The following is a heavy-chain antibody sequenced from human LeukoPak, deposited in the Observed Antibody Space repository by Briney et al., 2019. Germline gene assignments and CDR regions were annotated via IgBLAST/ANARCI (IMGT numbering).Heavy chain of an antibody. CDR3: ARAGRGRSGSYYP. Sequence: GASVKVSCKASGGTFSSYAISWVRQAPGQGLEWMGGIIPIFGTANYAQKFQGRVAITADESTSTAYMELSSLRSEDTAVYYCARAGRGRSGSYYPWGQGTLVTVSS. V-gene: IGHV1-69*13. J-gene: IGHJ5*02. CDR2: IIPIFGTA. D-gene: IGHD3-10*01. CDR1: GGTFSSYA.